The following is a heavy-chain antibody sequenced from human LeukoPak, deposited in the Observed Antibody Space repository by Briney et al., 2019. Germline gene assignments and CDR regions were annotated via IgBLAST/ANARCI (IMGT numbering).Heavy chain of an antibody. CDR2: IRYDGSNK. D-gene: IGHD4-17*01. CDR1: GFTFSSYG. V-gene: IGHV3-30*02. J-gene: IGHJ4*02. CDR3: AKGRYHLATVTLLDY. Sequence: PGGSLRLSCAASGFTFSSYGMHWVRQAPGKGLEWVAFIRYDGSNKYYADSVKGRFTISRDNSKNTLYLHVNSLRPEDTAVYYCAKGRYHLATVTLLDYWGQGTLVTVSS.